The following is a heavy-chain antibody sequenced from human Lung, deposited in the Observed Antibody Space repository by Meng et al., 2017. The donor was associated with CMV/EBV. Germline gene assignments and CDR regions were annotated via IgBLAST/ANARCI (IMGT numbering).Heavy chain of an antibody. J-gene: IGHJ4*02. V-gene: IGHV1-69*02. CDR3: ASSIFGVVIISPLGY. CDR2: IIPILGIA. CDR1: GGTFSSYT. D-gene: IGHD3-3*01. Sequence: QVQQVELGAEVKKPGSSVKVSCKASGGTFSSYTISWVRQAPGQGLEWMGRIIPILGIANYAQKFQGRVTITADKSTSTAYMELSSLRSEDTAVYYCASSIFGVVIISPLGYWGQGTLVTVSS.